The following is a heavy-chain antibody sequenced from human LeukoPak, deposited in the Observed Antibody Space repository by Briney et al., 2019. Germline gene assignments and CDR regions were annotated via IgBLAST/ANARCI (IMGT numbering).Heavy chain of an antibody. CDR1: GFTFSRYA. V-gene: IGHV3-21*01. J-gene: IGHJ4*02. D-gene: IGHD2-15*01. Sequence: TGGSLRLSCTASGFTFSRYAMNWVRQAPGKGLEWVSSISSSSSYIYYADSVKGRFTISRDNAKNSLYLQMNSLRAEDTAVYYCARDYCSGGSCIGYWGQGTLVTVSS. CDR2: ISSSSSYI. CDR3: ARDYCSGGSCIGY.